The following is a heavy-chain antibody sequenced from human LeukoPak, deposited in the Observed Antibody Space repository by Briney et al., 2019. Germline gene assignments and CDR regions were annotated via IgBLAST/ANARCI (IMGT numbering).Heavy chain of an antibody. D-gene: IGHD6-13*01. CDR2: ISPYNGNT. CDR3: ARESSPSSRIPFDY. V-gene: IGHV1-18*01. CDR1: GYTFTSYG. Sequence: ASVKASCKASGYTFTSYGISWVRQAPGQGLEWMGWISPYNGNTNYAQKLQGRVTMTTDTSTSTAYMELRSLRSDDTAVYYCARESSPSSRIPFDYWGQGTLVTVSS. J-gene: IGHJ4*02.